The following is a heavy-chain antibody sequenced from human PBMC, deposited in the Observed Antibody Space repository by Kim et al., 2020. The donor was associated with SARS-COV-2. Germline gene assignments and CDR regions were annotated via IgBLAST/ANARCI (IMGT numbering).Heavy chain of an antibody. J-gene: IGHJ4*02. D-gene: IGHD2-2*01. CDR3: ARDFCSTTSCYFDY. V-gene: IGHV3-33*01. CDR1: GFTFSSYG. Sequence: GGSLRLSCAASGFTFSSYGIHWVRQAPGKGLEWVAFIWFDGSKENYADFVKGRFTISRDNSKNTLYLQMNSLRAEDTAVYYCARDFCSTTSCYFDYWGQGTLVTVSS. CDR2: IWFDGSKE.